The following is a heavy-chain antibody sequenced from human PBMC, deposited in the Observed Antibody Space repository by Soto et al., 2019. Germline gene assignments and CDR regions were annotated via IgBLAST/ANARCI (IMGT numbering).Heavy chain of an antibody. Sequence: GGSLSLSFAASGFSFISYTMNWARQAPGKGLQWVSSITNRGTHTYSADSVKGRFTISRDNSKSTLFLQMDSLRVEDTGVYYCALTRRSSLLEVAGPGFEYWGQGALVTVSS. V-gene: IGHV3-21*03. CDR1: GFSFISYT. CDR2: ITNRGTHT. D-gene: IGHD6-19*01. CDR3: ALTRRSSLLEVAGPGFEY. J-gene: IGHJ4*02.